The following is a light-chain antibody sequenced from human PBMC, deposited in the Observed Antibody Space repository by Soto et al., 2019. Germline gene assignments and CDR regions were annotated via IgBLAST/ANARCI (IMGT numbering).Light chain of an antibody. CDR2: DAS. V-gene: IGKV3-11*01. CDR3: QQRSNWPPVIT. CDR1: QSVSNS. J-gene: IGKJ5*01. Sequence: EIVLTQSPATLSLSPGERVTLSCRASQSVSNSLAWYQQTPGQAPRLLIYDASNRATGIPARFTGSGSGTDFTLTISSLEPEDFSVYYCQQRSNWPPVITFGQGTRLEIK.